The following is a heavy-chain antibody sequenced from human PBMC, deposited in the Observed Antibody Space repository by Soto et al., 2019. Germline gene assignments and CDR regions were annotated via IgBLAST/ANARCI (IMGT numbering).Heavy chain of an antibody. J-gene: IGHJ4*02. V-gene: IGHV1-46*04. CDR1: GYTFTNFY. CDR2: INPSGGST. CDR3: ARADYYGSSGYHLDY. D-gene: IGHD3-22*01. Sequence: GASVKIACKASGYTFTNFYIHWVLQAPGKGLEWMGIINPSGGSTTYAQKLLGRVTMTRDTSTSTVYMELSSLRSEDTAVYYCARADYYGSSGYHLDYWGQGTLVTVSS.